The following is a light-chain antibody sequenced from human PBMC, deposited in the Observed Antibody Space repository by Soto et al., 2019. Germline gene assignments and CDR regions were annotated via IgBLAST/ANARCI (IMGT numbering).Light chain of an antibody. Sequence: DVVMTQTSLSSPVTLGQPASISCRSSQSFVHSDGGTYLSWLQQRPGQPPRLLIYKVSNRFPGVPDRFSGSGAATDFTLRISRVEAEDVGVYYCMQATQFPLTFGGGTKVEIK. CDR2: KVS. J-gene: IGKJ4*01. CDR3: MQATQFPLT. V-gene: IGKV2-24*01. CDR1: QSFVHSDGGTY.